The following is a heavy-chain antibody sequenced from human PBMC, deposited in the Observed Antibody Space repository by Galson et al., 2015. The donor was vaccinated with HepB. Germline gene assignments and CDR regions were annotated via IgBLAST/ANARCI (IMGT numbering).Heavy chain of an antibody. V-gene: IGHV1-69*13. CDR1: GGTFSSYA. CDR3: ARDTWFSGGLLGSGFDP. Sequence: SVKVSCKASGGTFSSYAISWVRQAPGQGLEWMGGIIPIFGTANYAQKFQGRVTITADESTSTAYMELSSLRSEDTAVYYCARDTWFSGGLLGSGFDPWGQGTLVTVSS. J-gene: IGHJ5*02. CDR2: IIPIFGTA. D-gene: IGHD3-10*02.